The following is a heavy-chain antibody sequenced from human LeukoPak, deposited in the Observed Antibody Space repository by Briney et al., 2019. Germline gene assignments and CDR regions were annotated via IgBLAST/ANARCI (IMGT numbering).Heavy chain of an antibody. J-gene: IGHJ4*02. V-gene: IGHV3-7*01. D-gene: IGHD1-26*01. Sequence: GGSLRLSCAASGFTFRDYWMSWVRQAPGKGLEWVANINQDGSGKHYVDSVKGRFTISRDNAKNSLYLQMNSLRAEDTAVYFCAKASIAGAIGVLDYWGQGTLVTVSS. CDR3: AKASIAGAIGVLDY. CDR1: GFTFRDYW. CDR2: INQDGSGK.